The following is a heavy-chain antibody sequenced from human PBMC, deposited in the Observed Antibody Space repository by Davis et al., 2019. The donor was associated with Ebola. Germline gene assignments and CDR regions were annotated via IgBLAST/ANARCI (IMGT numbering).Heavy chain of an antibody. Sequence: GGSLRLSCKGSGYSFTSYWIAWVRQLPGKGLECMGIIYPGDSDTRYSPSFQGQVTISADKSISTAYLQWSSLKASDTAMYYCARLVVPAAIPDWGWFDPWGQGTLVTVSS. CDR2: IYPGDSDT. CDR3: ARLVVPAAIPDWGWFDP. J-gene: IGHJ5*02. D-gene: IGHD2-2*02. CDR1: GYSFTSYW. V-gene: IGHV5-51*01.